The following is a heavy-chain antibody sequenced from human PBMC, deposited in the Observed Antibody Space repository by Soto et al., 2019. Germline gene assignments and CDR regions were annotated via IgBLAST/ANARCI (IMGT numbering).Heavy chain of an antibody. J-gene: IGHJ4*02. D-gene: IGHD6-19*01. CDR2: ISSSGSRT. Sequence: GGSLRLSCAASGFNFKTYAMSWVRQAPGRGLEWVSAISSSGSRTYYADSVKGRFTISRDNSKNALFLEMNSLRAEDTALYYCAKERREVVSGTGDSWGRGTLVTVSS. V-gene: IGHV3-23*01. CDR3: AKERREVVSGTGDS. CDR1: GFNFKTYA.